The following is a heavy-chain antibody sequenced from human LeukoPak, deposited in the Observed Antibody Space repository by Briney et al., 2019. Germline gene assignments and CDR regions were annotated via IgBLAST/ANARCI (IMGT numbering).Heavy chain of an antibody. J-gene: IGHJ4*02. Sequence: ASVTVSCKASGYTFTGYYLRWVRQAPGQGLEWMGWINPNSGGTNYAQKFQGRVTMTRDTSISTAYMELYSLTSDDTAVYYCANVYSNYWEWEYWGQGTLVTVSS. V-gene: IGHV1-2*02. CDR2: INPNSGGT. CDR1: GYTFTGYY. D-gene: IGHD1-26*01. CDR3: ANVYSNYWEWEY.